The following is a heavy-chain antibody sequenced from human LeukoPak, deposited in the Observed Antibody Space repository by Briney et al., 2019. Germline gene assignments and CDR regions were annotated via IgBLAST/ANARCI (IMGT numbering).Heavy chain of an antibody. D-gene: IGHD2-8*01. CDR1: GYTFSGYY. J-gene: IGHJ4*02. V-gene: IGHV1-2*02. Sequence: GASVKVSCKASGYTFSGYYIHWVRQAPGQGLEWMGWINPSNGGGTNFAQKFQGRVTMTRDTSISTAYMELSRLTSDDTAIYYCARGEVYTGHDYWGQGTLVTVSS. CDR2: INPSNGGGT. CDR3: ARGEVYTGHDY.